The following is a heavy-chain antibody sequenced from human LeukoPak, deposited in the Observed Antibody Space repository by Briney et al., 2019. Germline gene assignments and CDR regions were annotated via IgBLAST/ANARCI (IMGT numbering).Heavy chain of an antibody. J-gene: IGHJ4*02. Sequence: ASVKVSCKASGYTFTSYDINWVRQATGQGLEWMGWMNPNSGNTGYAQKFQGRVTMTRDTSISTAYMELSRLRSDDTAVYYCARYGKEQPAFDYWGQGTLVTVSS. CDR1: GYTFTSYD. V-gene: IGHV1-8*01. D-gene: IGHD4-17*01. CDR3: ARYGKEQPAFDY. CDR2: MNPNSGNT.